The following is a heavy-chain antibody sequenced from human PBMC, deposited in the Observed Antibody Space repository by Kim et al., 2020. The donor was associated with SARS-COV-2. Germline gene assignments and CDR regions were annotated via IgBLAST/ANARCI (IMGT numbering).Heavy chain of an antibody. CDR2: ISSSSSYI. J-gene: IGHJ6*02. Sequence: GGSLRLSCAASGFTFSSYSMNWVRQAPGKGLEWVSSISSSSSYIYYADSVKGRFTISRDNAKNSLYLQMNSLRAEDTAVYYCARDLGTPGLWFGEFIPHSPWGVDVWGQGTTVTVSS. CDR1: GFTFSSYS. V-gene: IGHV3-21*01. D-gene: IGHD3-10*01. CDR3: ARDLGTPGLWFGEFIPHSPWGVDV.